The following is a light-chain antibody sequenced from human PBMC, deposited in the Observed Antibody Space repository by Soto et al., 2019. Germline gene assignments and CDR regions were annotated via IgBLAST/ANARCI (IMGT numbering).Light chain of an antibody. Sequence: QSVLTQPPSASGTPGQRVTISCSGSSSNIGSNYVYWYQQLPETAPKLLIYRNNQRPSGVPDRFSGSKSGTSASLAISGRRSEEEADDYCAAWDASLSGRVVFGGGTQLTVL. CDR3: AAWDASLSGRVV. V-gene: IGLV1-47*01. CDR2: RNN. J-gene: IGLJ2*01. CDR1: SSNIGSNY.